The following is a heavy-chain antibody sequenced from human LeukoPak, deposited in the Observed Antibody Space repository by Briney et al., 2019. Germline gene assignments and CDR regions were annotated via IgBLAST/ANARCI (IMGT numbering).Heavy chain of an antibody. D-gene: IGHD3-10*01. V-gene: IGHV3-20*04. CDR3: ARAYYGTPLFYFDF. Sequence: GGSLRLSCAASGFTFDDYGMSWVRQAPGKGLEWVSGINWNGGSTGCADSVKGRFTISRDNAKNSLYLQMNSLRAEDTALYFCARAYYGTPLFYFDFWGQGTLVTVSS. CDR1: GFTFDDYG. CDR2: INWNGGST. J-gene: IGHJ4*02.